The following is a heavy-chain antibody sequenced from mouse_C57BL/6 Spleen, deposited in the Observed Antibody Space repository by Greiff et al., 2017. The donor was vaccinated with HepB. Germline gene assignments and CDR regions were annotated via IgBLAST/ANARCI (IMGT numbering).Heavy chain of an antibody. J-gene: IGHJ3*01. V-gene: IGHV5-9-1*02. CDR3: TRDSNYGWFAY. D-gene: IGHD2-5*01. CDR2: ISSGGDYI. Sequence: EVQLQESGEGLVKPGGSLKLSCAASGFTFSSYAMSWVRQTPEKRLEWVAYISSGGDYIYYADTVKGRFTISRDNARNTLYLQMSSLKSEDTAMYYCTRDSNYGWFAYWGQGTLVTVSA. CDR1: GFTFSSYA.